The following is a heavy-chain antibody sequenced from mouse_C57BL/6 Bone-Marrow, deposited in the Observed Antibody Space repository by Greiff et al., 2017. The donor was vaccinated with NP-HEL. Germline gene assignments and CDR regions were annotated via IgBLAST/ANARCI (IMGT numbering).Heavy chain of an antibody. CDR1: GFSFNTYA. CDR3: VSSPYYGSLDY. D-gene: IGHD1-1*01. Sequence: EVQRVESGGGLVQPKGSLKLSCAASGFSFNTYAMNWVRQAPGKGLEWVARIRSKSNNYATYYADSVKDRFTISRDDSESMLYLQMNNLKTEDTAMYYCVSSPYYGSLDYWGQGTTLTVSS. CDR2: IRSKSNNYAT. V-gene: IGHV10-1*01. J-gene: IGHJ2*01.